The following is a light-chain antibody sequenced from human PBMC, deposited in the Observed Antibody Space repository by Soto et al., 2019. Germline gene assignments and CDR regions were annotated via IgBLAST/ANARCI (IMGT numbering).Light chain of an antibody. CDR2: WAS. J-gene: IGKJ4*01. Sequence: DIVMTQSPDSLAVSLGERATINCKSSQSVLYSSNNKNYLAWYQQKPGQPPKLLIYWASTRESGVPDRFSGSGSGTDFPLTISSLQAEDVAVYYCQQYYSTPLLTFGGGTKVDIK. CDR3: QQYYSTPLLT. CDR1: QSVLYSSNNKNY. V-gene: IGKV4-1*01.